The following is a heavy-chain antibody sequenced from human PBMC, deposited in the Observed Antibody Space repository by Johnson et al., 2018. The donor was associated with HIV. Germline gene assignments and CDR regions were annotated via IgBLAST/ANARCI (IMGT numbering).Heavy chain of an antibody. V-gene: IGHV3-7*03. D-gene: IGHD1-1*01. CDR2: IKQDGSEK. CDR1: GFTFSSYW. Sequence: EVQLVESGGGLVQPGGSLRLSCAASGFTFSSYWMSWVRQAPGKGLEWVANIKQDGSEKYYVDSVKGRFTISRDNAKNSLYLQMNRLRAEDTAVYYCARDYLGYNGNDLGAFDIWRQGTMVTVSS. CDR3: ARDYLGYNGNDLGAFDI. J-gene: IGHJ3*02.